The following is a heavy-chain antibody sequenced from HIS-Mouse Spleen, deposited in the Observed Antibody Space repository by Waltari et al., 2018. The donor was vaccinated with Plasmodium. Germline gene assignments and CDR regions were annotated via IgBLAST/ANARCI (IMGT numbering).Heavy chain of an antibody. J-gene: IGHJ2*01. D-gene: IGHD6-13*01. V-gene: IGHV3-7*01. CDR2: IKQDGSEK. Sequence: EVQLVESGGGLVQPGGSVRLSCAATGFTFSSYWMSWVRQAPGKGLEWVANIKQDGSEKYYVDSVKGRFTSSRDNAKNSLYLQMNSLRAEDTAVYYCASSWYWYFDLWGRGTLVTVSS. CDR1: GFTFSSYW. CDR3: ASSWYWYFDL.